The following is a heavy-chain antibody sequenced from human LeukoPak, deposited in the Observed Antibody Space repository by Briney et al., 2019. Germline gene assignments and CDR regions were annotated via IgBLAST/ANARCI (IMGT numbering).Heavy chain of an antibody. D-gene: IGHD3-10*01. CDR3: ARERYYYGSGSYRYYYYGMDV. CDR1: GYTFTGYH. CDR2: INPNSGGT. V-gene: IGHV1-2*04. Sequence: ASVKVSCKASGYTFTGYHMHWVRQAPGQGLGWMGWINPNSGGTNYAQKFQGWVTMTRDTSISTAYMELSRLRSDDTAVYYCARERYYYGSGSYRYYYYGMDVWGKGTTVTVSS. J-gene: IGHJ6*04.